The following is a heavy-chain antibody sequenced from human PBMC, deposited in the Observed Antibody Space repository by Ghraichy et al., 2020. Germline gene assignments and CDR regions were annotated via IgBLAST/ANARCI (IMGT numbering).Heavy chain of an antibody. V-gene: IGHV4-34*01. CDR1: GGSFSGYY. Sequence: SETLSLTCAVYGGSFSGYYWSWIRQPPGKGLEWIGEINHSGSTNYNPSLKSRVTISVDTSKNQFSLKLSSVTAADTAVYYCARSWGLRSGVSVRYHDYWGQGTLVTVSS. CDR3: ARSWGLRSGVSVRYHDY. J-gene: IGHJ4*02. CDR2: INHSGST. D-gene: IGHD5-12*01.